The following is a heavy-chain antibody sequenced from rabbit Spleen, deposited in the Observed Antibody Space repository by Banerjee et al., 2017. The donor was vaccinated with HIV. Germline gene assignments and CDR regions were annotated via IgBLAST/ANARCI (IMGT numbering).Heavy chain of an antibody. J-gene: IGHJ3*01. CDR2: IYGSDGST. Sequence: EESGGDLVKPGASLTLTCTASGFSFSSRYYMCWVRQAPGKGLEWIACIYGSDGSTAYASWAKVRFTISKTSSTTVTLQLNSLTAADTVTYFCARDLGSWGGYGDLWGQGTLVTVS. CDR3: ARDLGSWGGYGDL. V-gene: IGHV1S40*01. D-gene: IGHD1-1*01. CDR1: GFSFSSRYY.